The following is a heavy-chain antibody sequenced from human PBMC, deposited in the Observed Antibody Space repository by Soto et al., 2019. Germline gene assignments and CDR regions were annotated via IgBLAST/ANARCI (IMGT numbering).Heavy chain of an antibody. CDR3: ARSTMMSGMDV. J-gene: IGHJ6*02. CDR1: GFTFSSYW. D-gene: IGHD3-22*01. CDR2: INSDGSST. V-gene: IGHV3-74*01. Sequence: GGSLRLSCAASGFTFSSYWMHWVRQAPGKGLVWVSRINSDGSSTSYADSVKGRFTISRDNAKNTLYLQMNSLRAEDTAVYYCARSTMMSGMDVWGQGTTVTVSS.